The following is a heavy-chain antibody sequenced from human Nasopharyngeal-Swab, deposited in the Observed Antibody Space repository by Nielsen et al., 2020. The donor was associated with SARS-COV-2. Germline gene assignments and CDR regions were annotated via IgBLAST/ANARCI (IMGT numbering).Heavy chain of an antibody. V-gene: IGHV1-24*01. CDR3: ARDSVSGYGHGY. CDR2: FDPEDGET. D-gene: IGHD5-12*01. J-gene: IGHJ4*02. Sequence: WVRQAPGQGLEWMGGFDPEDGETIYAQKFQGRVTMTEDTSTDTAYMELSSLRAEDTAVYYCARDSVSGYGHGYWGQGTLVTVSS.